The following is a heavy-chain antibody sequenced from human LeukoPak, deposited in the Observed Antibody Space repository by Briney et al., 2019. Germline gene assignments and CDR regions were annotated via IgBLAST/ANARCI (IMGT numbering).Heavy chain of an antibody. CDR3: AREGLEHIVVVPVLFDY. V-gene: IGHV3-30-3*01. Sequence: GGSLRLSCAASGFTFSSYAMHWVRQAPGKGLEWVAVISYDGSNKYYADSVKGRFTTSRDNSKNTLYLQMNSLRAEDTAVYYCAREGLEHIVVVPVLFDYWGQGTLVTVPS. CDR2: ISYDGSNK. CDR1: GFTFSSYA. D-gene: IGHD2-2*01. J-gene: IGHJ4*02.